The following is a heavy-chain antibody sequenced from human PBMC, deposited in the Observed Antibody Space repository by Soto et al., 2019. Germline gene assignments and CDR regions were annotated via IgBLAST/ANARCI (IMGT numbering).Heavy chain of an antibody. J-gene: IGHJ6*02. CDR1: GFTFSSYA. V-gene: IGHV3-30-3*01. D-gene: IGHD2-2*01. CDR3: AREWRPDAISTHRWDGYNYYYGMDV. CDR2: ISYDGSNK. Sequence: XGSLLLSCSAAGFTFSSYAIHWIRQAPGKGLEWVAVISYDGSNKYYADSVKVRFTSSRDNSKNTQYRQMNSLRGEDTAVYYCAREWRPDAISTHRWDGYNYYYGMDVWGQGTTVTVSS.